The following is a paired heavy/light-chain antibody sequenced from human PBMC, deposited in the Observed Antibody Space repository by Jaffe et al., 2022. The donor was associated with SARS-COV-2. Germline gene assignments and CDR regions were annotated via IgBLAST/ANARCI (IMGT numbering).Heavy chain of an antibody. D-gene: IGHD6-19*01. V-gene: IGHV3-30*18. CDR2: ISYDGSNK. CDR3: TNLGIAVADVDY. J-gene: IGHJ4*02. Sequence: QVQLVESGGGVVQPGRSLRLSCTASGFTFSSHGMHWVRQAPGKGLEWVAVISYDGSNKYYADSVKGRFTISRDNSKNTLYLQMNSLRAEDTAMYYCTNLGIAVADVDYWGQGTLVTVSS. CDR1: GFTFSSHG.
Light chain of an antibody. CDR3: MQGAHWPPWT. V-gene: IGKV2-30*01. Sequence: DVVMTQSPLSLPVTLGQPASISCRSSQGLVYSDGNTYLNWFQQRPGQSPRRLIYKVSNRDSGVPDRFSGSGSGTDFTLKISRVEAEDVGVYYCMQGAHWPPWTFGQGTKVEIK. CDR2: KVS. J-gene: IGKJ1*01. CDR1: QGLVYSDGNTY.